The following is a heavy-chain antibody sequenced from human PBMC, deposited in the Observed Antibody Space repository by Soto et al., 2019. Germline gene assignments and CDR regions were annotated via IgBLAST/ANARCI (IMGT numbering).Heavy chain of an antibody. Sequence: QVQLVQSGAEVKKPGSSVKVSCKASGGTFSSYAISWVRQAPGQGREWMGGIIPIFGTANYAQMFQGRVTITADESTSTAYMELSSLRSEDTAVYYCARDKTGTMNYYYGMDVWGQGTTVTVSS. D-gene: IGHD1-7*01. CDR3: ARDKTGTMNYYYGMDV. V-gene: IGHV1-69*01. J-gene: IGHJ6*02. CDR1: GGTFSSYA. CDR2: IIPIFGTA.